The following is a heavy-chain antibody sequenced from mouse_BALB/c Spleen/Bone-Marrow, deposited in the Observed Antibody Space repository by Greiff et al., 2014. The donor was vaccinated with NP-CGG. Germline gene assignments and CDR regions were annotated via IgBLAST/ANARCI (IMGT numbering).Heavy chain of an antibody. Sequence: VQLQQSGAELVKPGASVKLSCAASGFNIKDTYMHWVKQRPEQGLEWIGRIDPANGNTKYDPKFKGKATITADKSSSTAYLHLSSMTPRDLAFEDCAIYYPEYYGSGSDDWGQGTTVTVSS. D-gene: IGHD1-1*01. CDR3: AIYYPEYYGSGSDD. CDR1: GFNIKDTY. V-gene: IGHV14-3*02. J-gene: IGHJ1*01. CDR2: IDPANGNT.